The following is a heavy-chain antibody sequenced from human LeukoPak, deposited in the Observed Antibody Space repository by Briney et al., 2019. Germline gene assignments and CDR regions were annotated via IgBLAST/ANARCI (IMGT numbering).Heavy chain of an antibody. J-gene: IGHJ4*02. CDR2: ISYDGSNK. V-gene: IGHV3-30*18. CDR1: GFTFSSYG. Sequence: GGSLRLSCAASGFTFSSYGMHWVRQAPGKGLEWVAAISYDGSNKYYADSVKGRFTISRDNSKNTLYLQMNSLRAEDTAVYYCAKVAVVDPFDYWGQGTLVTVSS. CDR3: AKVAVVDPFDY. D-gene: IGHD2-15*01.